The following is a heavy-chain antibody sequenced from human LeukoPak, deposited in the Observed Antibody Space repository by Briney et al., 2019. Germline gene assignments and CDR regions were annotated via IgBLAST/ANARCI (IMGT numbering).Heavy chain of an antibody. Sequence: SQTLSLTCAISGDSVSSISVAWNWVRQSPSRGLEWLGRTYYRSKWYYEYAVSVRSRINISPDTSKNQFSLQLTSVTPEDTAVYYCSLARSEYHYGMDVWGQGTTVTVSS. CDR2: TYYRSKWYY. CDR1: GDSVSSISVA. V-gene: IGHV6-1*01. CDR3: SLARSEYHYGMDV. J-gene: IGHJ6*02.